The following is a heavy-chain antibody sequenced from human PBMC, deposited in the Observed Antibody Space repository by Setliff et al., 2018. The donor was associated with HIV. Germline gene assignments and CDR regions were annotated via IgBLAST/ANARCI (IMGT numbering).Heavy chain of an antibody. CDR2: VYNSENT. CDR1: GGSISSGVYY. CDR3: ARSYCGADCSLVADTNWFDP. V-gene: IGHV4-30-4*08. J-gene: IGHJ5*02. D-gene: IGHD2-21*01. Sequence: SETLSLTCTVSGGSISSGVYYWSWIRQHPGTGLEWIGYVYNSENTYYNPSLKSRVTISLDTSKNQLSPKLSSVTAADSAMYYCARSYCGADCSLVADTNWFDPWGQGTLVTVSS.